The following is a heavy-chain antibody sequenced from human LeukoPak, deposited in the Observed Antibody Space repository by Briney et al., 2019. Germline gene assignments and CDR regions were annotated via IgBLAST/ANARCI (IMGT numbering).Heavy chain of an antibody. V-gene: IGHV3-30*18. J-gene: IGHJ4*02. CDR3: AKPRKMYSSSWYYFDY. CDR1: GFTFSSYG. CDR2: ISYDGSNK. Sequence: GGSLRRSCAASGFTFSSYGMHWVRQAPGKGLEWVAVISYDGSNKYYADSVKGRFTISRDNSKNTLYLQMNSLRAEDTAVYYCAKPRKMYSSSWYYFDYWGQGTLVTVSS. D-gene: IGHD6-13*01.